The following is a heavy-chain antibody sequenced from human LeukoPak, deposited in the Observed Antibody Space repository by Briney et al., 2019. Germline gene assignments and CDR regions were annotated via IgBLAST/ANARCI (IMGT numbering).Heavy chain of an antibody. CDR3: AREQQWLGVYNWFDP. Sequence: GGSLRLSCAASGFTFSSYGMHWVRQAPGKGLEWVAVIWYDGSNKYYADSVKGRFTISRDNSKNTLYLQMNSLRAEDTAVYYCAREQQWLGVYNWFDPWGQGTLVTVSS. D-gene: IGHD6-19*01. J-gene: IGHJ5*02. V-gene: IGHV3-33*01. CDR1: GFTFSSYG. CDR2: IWYDGSNK.